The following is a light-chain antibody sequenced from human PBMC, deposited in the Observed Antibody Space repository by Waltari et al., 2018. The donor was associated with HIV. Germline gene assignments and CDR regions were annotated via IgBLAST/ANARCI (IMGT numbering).Light chain of an antibody. CDR1: SSNIGSNA. J-gene: IGLJ3*02. V-gene: IGLV1-44*01. CDR3: AAWDDSLNGPL. CDR2: SDN. Sequence: QSVLTQPPSASGTPGQRVTISCSGSSSNIGSNAVNWYQQLPGTAPKLLIYSDNTRPSGVPDRFSGSKSGTSASLAISGLQSEDEANYYCAAWDDSLNGPLFGGGTKLTVL.